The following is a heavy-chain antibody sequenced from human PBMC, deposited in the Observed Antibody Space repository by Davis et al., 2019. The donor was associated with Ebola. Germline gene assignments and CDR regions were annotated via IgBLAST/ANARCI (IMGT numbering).Heavy chain of an antibody. CDR2: ISGSGTNT. V-gene: IGHV3-23*01. Sequence: GESLKISCVPSGFTFSSFTMAWVRQSPGKGLEWVSAISGSGTNTYYADSVRGRFTISRDNSKNTLYLQMNSLRVEDTAVYYCAKVEGMIVVVLVYWGQGTLVTVSS. D-gene: IGHD3-22*01. CDR3: AKVEGMIVVVLVY. CDR1: GFTFSSFT. J-gene: IGHJ4*02.